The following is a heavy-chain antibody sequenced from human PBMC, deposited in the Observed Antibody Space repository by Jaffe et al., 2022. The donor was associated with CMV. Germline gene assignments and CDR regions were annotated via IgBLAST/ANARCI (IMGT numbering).Heavy chain of an antibody. V-gene: IGHV4-39*01. CDR1: GVSINNSTHY. D-gene: IGHD6-19*01. J-gene: IGHJ4*02. Sequence: QVQLQESGPGLVKPSETLSLTCSVAGVSINNSTHYWGWIRQPPGKGLEWIGSIHYGGTTYHNPSLETRITMSVDTSMNQFSLNLRSVTAADTAVYYCVRKTYKTGWDGIYYFENWGRGTLVTVSS. CDR2: IHYGGTT. CDR3: VRKTYKTGWDGIYYFEN.